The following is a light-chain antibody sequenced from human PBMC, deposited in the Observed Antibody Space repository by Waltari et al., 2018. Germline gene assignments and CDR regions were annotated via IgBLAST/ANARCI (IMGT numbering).Light chain of an antibody. J-gene: IGLJ3*02. CDR2: DTT. CDR3: FLSYSGARV. V-gene: IGLV7-46*01. CDR1: TGAVTTGHS. Sequence: QAVVTQEPSLTVSPGGTVTLTCGSSTGAVTTGHSPYWFQQKPGQAPKTLIYDTTDRHSWTPARFSGSLVGDKAALTLSGAQPEDEADYYCFLSYSGARVFGGGTKLTVV.